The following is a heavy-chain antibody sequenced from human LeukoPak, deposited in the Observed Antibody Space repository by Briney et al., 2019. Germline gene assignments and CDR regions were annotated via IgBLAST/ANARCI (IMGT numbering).Heavy chain of an antibody. D-gene: IGHD3-10*01. CDR1: GFDFSSHG. V-gene: IGHV3-23*01. J-gene: IGHJ4*02. Sequence: GGSLRLPCAASGFDFSSHGMNWVRQAPGKGLEWVSTINFNGGRTYYADSVKGRFSVSRDNSKNTLYLQMNSLRVEDTAVYYCAKGGRGSWAGNTGDWGQGTLVTVSS. CDR2: INFNGGRT. CDR3: AKGGRGSWAGNTGD.